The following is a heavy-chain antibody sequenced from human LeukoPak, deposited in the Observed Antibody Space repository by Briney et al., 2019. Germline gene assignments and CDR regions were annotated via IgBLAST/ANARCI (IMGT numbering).Heavy chain of an antibody. CDR3: AKGRRPYSSSSYFDY. V-gene: IGHV3-9*01. CDR2: ISWNSGSI. CDR1: GFTFDDYA. D-gene: IGHD6-13*01. J-gene: IGHJ4*02. Sequence: GGSLRLSCAASGFTFDDYAMHWVRQAPGKGLEWVSGISWNSGSIGYADSVKGRFTISRDNAKNSLYLQMNSLRAEDTALYYCAKGRRPYSSSSYFDYWGQGTLVTVSS.